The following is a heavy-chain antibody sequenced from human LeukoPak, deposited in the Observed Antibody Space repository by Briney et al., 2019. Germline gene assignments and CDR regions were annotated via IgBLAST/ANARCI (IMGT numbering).Heavy chain of an antibody. D-gene: IGHD2-2*02. CDR3: ARYRPRYCSSTSCYIADAFDI. CDR1: GGTFSSYA. CDR2: IIPIFGTA. V-gene: IGHV1-69*01. J-gene: IGHJ3*02. Sequence: ASVKVSCKASGGTFSSYAISWVGQAAGQGLEWMGGIIPIFGTANYAQKFQGRVTITAAESPSTAYMELSSLRSEDTAVYYCARYRPRYCSSTSCYIADAFDIWGQGTMVTVSS.